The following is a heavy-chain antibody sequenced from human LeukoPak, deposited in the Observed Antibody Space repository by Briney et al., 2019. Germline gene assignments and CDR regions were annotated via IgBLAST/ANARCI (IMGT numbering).Heavy chain of an antibody. CDR3: ARGHSMDV. J-gene: IGHJ6*02. Sequence: AGSLTLYCLASGFTLSSYSMNWVRQAPGQGLEWVSYITLSSTNIYYAYSVKGRFTISRANAKNYLYLQVISLRDEDTDDCYSARGHSMDVWGQGTTVTVSS. CDR2: ITLSSTNI. CDR1: GFTLSSYS. V-gene: IGHV3-48*02.